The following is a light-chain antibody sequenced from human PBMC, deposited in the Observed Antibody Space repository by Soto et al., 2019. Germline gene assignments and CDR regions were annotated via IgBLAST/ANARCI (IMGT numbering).Light chain of an antibody. CDR3: QQYGSSPPWT. CDR2: GAS. J-gene: IGKJ1*01. Sequence: EIVLTQSPGTLSLSPGERATLSCRASQSISSRYLAWYQQKPGQAPRLLIYGASSRATGIPDRFSGSGSGTDFTLSISRLEPEDFAVYYCQQYGSSPPWTFGQGTKVEIK. CDR1: QSISSRY. V-gene: IGKV3-20*01.